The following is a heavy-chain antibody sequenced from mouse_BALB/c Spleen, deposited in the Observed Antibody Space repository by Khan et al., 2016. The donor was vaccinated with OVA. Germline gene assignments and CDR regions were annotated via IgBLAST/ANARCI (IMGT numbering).Heavy chain of an antibody. Sequence: VELVESGPGLAAPSQSLSITCTISGFSLTNYGVHWVRQPPGKGLEWLVVIWNDGNTNYNSALKSRLTITKDNSQSQVFLKINSLQTDDTAIYVCARQPYYHYNIMDYWGQGTSVTVSS. CDR3: ARQPYYHYNIMDY. J-gene: IGHJ4*01. V-gene: IGHV2-6-1*01. CDR2: IWNDGNT. D-gene: IGHD2-10*01. CDR1: GFSLTNYG.